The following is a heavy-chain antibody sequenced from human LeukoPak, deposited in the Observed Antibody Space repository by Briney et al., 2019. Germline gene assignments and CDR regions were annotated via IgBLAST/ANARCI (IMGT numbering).Heavy chain of an antibody. J-gene: IGHJ3*02. Sequence: ASVNVSCKASGYTFTGYYMHWVRQAPGQGLEWMGWINPNSGGTNYAQKLQGRVTMSTDTSTSTGYMELRSLRSDDTAVYYCARGLQETLAWLKALSAFDIWGQGTMVTVSS. V-gene: IGHV1-2*02. CDR2: INPNSGGT. D-gene: IGHD5-24*01. CDR1: GYTFTGYY. CDR3: ARGLQETLAWLKALSAFDI.